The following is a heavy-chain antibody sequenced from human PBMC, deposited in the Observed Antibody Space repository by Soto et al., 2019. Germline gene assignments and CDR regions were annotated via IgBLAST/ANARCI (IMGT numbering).Heavy chain of an antibody. CDR1: GGSISSGGYY. D-gene: IGHD3-16*02. Sequence: SETLSLTCTVSGGSISSGGYYWSWIRQHPGKGLEWIGYIYYSGSTYYNPSLKSRVTISVDTSKNQFSLKLSSVTAADTAVYYCASSDYDYIWGSYRYLGYWGQGTLVTVSS. CDR2: IYYSGST. V-gene: IGHV4-39*01. CDR3: ASSDYDYIWGSYRYLGY. J-gene: IGHJ4*02.